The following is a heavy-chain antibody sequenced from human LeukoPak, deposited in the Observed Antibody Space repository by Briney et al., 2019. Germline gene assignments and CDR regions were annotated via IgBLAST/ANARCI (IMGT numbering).Heavy chain of an antibody. J-gene: IGHJ4*02. CDR1: GGSFSGYY. Sequence: KPSETLSLTCAVYGGSFSGYYWSWIRQPPGKGLEWIGEINHSGSTNYNPSLKSRVTISVDTSKNQFSLKLGSVTAADTAVYYCARQGYYDFWSGYSDYWGQGTLVTVSS. D-gene: IGHD3-3*01. CDR3: ARQGYYDFWSGYSDY. V-gene: IGHV4-34*01. CDR2: INHSGST.